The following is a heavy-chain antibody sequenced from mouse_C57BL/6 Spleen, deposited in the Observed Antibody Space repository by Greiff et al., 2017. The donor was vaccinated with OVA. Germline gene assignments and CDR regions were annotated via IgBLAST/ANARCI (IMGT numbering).Heavy chain of an antibody. D-gene: IGHD1-1*01. CDR2: IYWGDDK. CDR1: GFSLSTSGMG. J-gene: IGHJ4*01. Sequence: QVTLKESGPGILQSSQTLSLTCSFSGFSLSTSGMGLSWIRQPSGKGLEWLAHIYWGDDKRSTPSLKRRLPISKNTSRNQVFLKITSVDTADTATYYGARRADYEGDMDYWGQGTSVTVSS. CDR3: ARRADYEGDMDY. V-gene: IGHV8-12*01.